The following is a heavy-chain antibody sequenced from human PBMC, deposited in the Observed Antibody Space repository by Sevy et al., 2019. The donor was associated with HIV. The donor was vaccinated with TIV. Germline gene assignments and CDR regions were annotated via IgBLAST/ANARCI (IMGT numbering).Heavy chain of an antibody. J-gene: IGHJ4*02. CDR2: ISGSGSTI. CDR3: ARLSGYSSSWSYFDY. D-gene: IGHD6-13*01. Sequence: GGSLRLSCAASGFTFSSYSTNWVRQAPGKGLEWVSYISGSGSTIYYADSVKGRFTISRDSAKNSLYLQMNSLRAEDTAVYYCARLSGYSSSWSYFDYWGQGTLVTVSS. CDR1: GFTFSSYS. V-gene: IGHV3-48*01.